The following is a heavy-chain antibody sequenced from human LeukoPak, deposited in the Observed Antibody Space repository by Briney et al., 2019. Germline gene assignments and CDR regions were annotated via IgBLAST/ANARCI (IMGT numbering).Heavy chain of an antibody. V-gene: IGHV3-15*01. CDR1: GFTFSNAW. D-gene: IGHD3-3*01. CDR2: IKSKTDGGTT. Sequence: KSGGSLRLSCAASGFTFSNAWMSWVRQAPGKGLEWVGRIKSKTDGGTTDYAAPVKGRFTISRDDSKNTLYLQMNSLKTEDTAVYYCTTDSTVLEWLGNIDYWGQGTLVTVSS. CDR3: TTDSTVLEWLGNIDY. J-gene: IGHJ4*02.